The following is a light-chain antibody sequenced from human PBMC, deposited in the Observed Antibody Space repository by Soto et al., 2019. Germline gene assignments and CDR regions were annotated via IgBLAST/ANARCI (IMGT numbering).Light chain of an antibody. Sequence: QAVLTQPASVSGSPGQSIAISCTGTTSDVGDYNYVSWYQQHPGKAPKLMIFDVSRRPPGVSDRFSGSKSGNTASLTISGLQAEDEADYYCSSYTTGSTLYVFGTGTKLTVL. J-gene: IGLJ1*01. CDR1: TSDVGDYNY. V-gene: IGLV2-14*01. CDR2: DVS. CDR3: SSYTTGSTLYV.